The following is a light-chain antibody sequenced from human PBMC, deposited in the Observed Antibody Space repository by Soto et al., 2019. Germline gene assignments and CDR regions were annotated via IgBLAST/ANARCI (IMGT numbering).Light chain of an antibody. CDR1: PSISSH. CDR2: DAS. J-gene: IGKJ4*01. CDR3: QQRTNWLT. V-gene: IGKV3-11*01. Sequence: EIVLTQSPATLSLSPGERATLSCRAIPSISSHLAWYQQRPGQTPRLLIYDASNRATGIPARFSGSGSETGFTLTISSLEPGDFAIYYCQQRTNWLTFGGGTKVEIK.